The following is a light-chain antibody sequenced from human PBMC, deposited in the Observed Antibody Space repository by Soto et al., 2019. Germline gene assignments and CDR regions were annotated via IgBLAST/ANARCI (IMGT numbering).Light chain of an antibody. CDR1: QSVSSN. V-gene: IGKV3-15*01. Sequence: EIVMTQSPATLSVSPGERATLSCRASQSVSSNLAWYQQKPGQAPRLLIYGASTRATGIPARFSSSGSGTEFTLTISSLQSEDFAVYYCQQYNNWPPELTFGGGTQVEIK. CDR3: QQYNNWPPELT. J-gene: IGKJ4*01. CDR2: GAS.